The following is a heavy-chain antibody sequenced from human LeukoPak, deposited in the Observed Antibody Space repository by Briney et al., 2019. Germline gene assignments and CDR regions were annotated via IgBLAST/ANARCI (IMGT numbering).Heavy chain of an antibody. Sequence: ASETLSLTCTVSGGSISSYYWSWIRQPAGKGLVWIGRIYTSGSTNYNPSLKSRVTMSVDTSKNQFSLNLSSVTAADTAVYYCARVSLSDAFDIWGQGTMVTVSS. J-gene: IGHJ3*02. D-gene: IGHD2/OR15-2a*01. CDR1: GGSISSYY. V-gene: IGHV4-4*07. CDR3: ARVSLSDAFDI. CDR2: IYTSGST.